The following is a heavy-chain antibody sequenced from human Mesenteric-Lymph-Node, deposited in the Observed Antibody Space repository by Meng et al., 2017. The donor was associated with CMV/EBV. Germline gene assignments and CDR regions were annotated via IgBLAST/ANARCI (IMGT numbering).Heavy chain of an antibody. CDR1: GGSFSGYY. CDR3: ARVSREIGGGTYSFDY. CDR2: INHSGST. V-gene: IGHV4-34*01. J-gene: IGHJ4*02. D-gene: IGHD3-16*01. Sequence: SETLSLTCAVYGGSFSGYYWSWIRQPPGKGLEWIGEINHSGSTNYNPSLKSRVTISVDTSKNQFSLKLSSVTAADTAVYYCARVSREIGGGTYSFDYRGQGTLVTVSS.